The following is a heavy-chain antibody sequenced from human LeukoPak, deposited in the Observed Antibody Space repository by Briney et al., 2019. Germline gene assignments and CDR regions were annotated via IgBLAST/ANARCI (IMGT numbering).Heavy chain of an antibody. V-gene: IGHV4-59*01. CDR1: GGSISSYY. Sequence: SETLSLTCTVSGGSISSYYWSWIRQPPGKGLEWIGYIYYSGSTNYNPSLKSRVTISVDTSKNQFSLKLSSVTAADTAVYYCARVVWGYSTYPTTQANWFDPWGQGTLVTVSS. CDR3: ARVVWGYSTYPTTQANWFDP. J-gene: IGHJ5*02. CDR2: IYYSGST. D-gene: IGHD5-18*01.